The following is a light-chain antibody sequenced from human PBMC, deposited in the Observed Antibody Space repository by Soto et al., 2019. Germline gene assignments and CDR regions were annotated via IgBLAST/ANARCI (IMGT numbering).Light chain of an antibody. Sequence: QSALTQAASVSGSPGQSITISCTGTSSDVGGYNYVSWYQQHPGKAPKLMIYDVSNRPSGVSNRFSGSKSGNTASLTISGLQAEDEADYYCSSYTSSSNVFGTGTKLTVL. V-gene: IGLV2-14*01. CDR1: SSDVGGYNY. CDR3: SSYTSSSNV. CDR2: DVS. J-gene: IGLJ1*01.